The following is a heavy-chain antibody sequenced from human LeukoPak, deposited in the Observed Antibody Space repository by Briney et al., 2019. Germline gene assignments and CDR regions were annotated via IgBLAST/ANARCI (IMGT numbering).Heavy chain of an antibody. CDR3: AKQAAGGTFFDY. V-gene: IGHV3-30*18. D-gene: IGHD6-13*01. CDR2: ISYDGSNI. Sequence: GGSVRLSCVASGFSFSTNVMHWVRQAPGKGLEWVAVISYDGSNIYYPDSVKGRFIISRDNPKNTLYVQMNSLRAEDTALYYCAKQAAGGTFFDYWGQGTLVTVSS. CDR1: GFSFSTNV. J-gene: IGHJ4*02.